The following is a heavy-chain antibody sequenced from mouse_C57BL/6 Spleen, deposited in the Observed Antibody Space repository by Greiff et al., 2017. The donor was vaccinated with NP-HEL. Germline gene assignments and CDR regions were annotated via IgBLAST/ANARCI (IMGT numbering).Heavy chain of an antibody. CDR1: GFTFNTYA. CDR2: IRSKSSNYAT. CDR3: VRDQGGPKRYYAMDY. Sequence: EVHLVESGGGLVQPKGSLKLSCAASGFTFNTYAMHWVRQAPGKGLEWVARIRSKSSNYATYYADSVKDRFTISRDDSQSMLYLQMNNLKTEDTAMYYCVRDQGGPKRYYAMDYWGQGTSVTVSS. J-gene: IGHJ4*01. V-gene: IGHV10-3*01. D-gene: IGHD1-1*02.